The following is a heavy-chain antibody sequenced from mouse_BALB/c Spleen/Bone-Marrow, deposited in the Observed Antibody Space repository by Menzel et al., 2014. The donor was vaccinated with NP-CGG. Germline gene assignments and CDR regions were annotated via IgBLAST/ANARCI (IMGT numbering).Heavy chain of an antibody. Sequence: EVKLEESGGGLVQPGGSRKLSCAASGFTFSSFGMHWVRQAPEKGLEWVAYISSGSSTIYYADTVKGRFTISRDNPKNTLFLQMTSLRCEDTAMYYCARYGNYFYAMDYWGQGTSVTVSS. CDR1: GFTFSSFG. D-gene: IGHD2-1*01. V-gene: IGHV5-17*02. CDR2: ISSGSSTI. CDR3: ARYGNYFYAMDY. J-gene: IGHJ4*01.